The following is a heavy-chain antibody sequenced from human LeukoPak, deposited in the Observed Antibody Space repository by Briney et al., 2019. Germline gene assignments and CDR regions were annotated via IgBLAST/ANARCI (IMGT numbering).Heavy chain of an antibody. Sequence: GASVKVSCKGSGYNFSVYYMHWVRQAPGQGIEWMGWMDPNSGDTIYSPKFQGRVSMTRDTSITTAYMELSSLTFDDPAMYYCATRGGLTPNTLAMWGHGTMVTVSS. D-gene: IGHD2-15*01. CDR1: GYNFSVYY. V-gene: IGHV1-2*02. CDR2: MDPNSGDT. CDR3: ATRGGLTPNTLAM. J-gene: IGHJ3*01.